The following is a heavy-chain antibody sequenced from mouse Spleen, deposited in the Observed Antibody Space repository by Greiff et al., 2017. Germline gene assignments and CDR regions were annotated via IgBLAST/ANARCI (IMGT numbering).Heavy chain of an antibody. J-gene: IGHJ4*01. CDR3: AREAYGYYAMDY. Sequence: QVQLQQSGPELVKPGASVKISCKASGYAFSSSWMNWVKQRPGKGLEWIGRIYPGDGDTNYNGKFKGKATLTADKSSSTAYMQLSSLTSEDSAVYFCAREAYGYYAMDYWGQGTSVTVSS. V-gene: IGHV1-82*01. CDR1: GYAFSSSW. CDR2: IYPGDGDT. D-gene: IGHD1-1*02.